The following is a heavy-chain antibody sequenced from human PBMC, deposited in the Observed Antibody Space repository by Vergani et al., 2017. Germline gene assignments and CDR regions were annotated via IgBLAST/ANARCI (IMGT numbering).Heavy chain of an antibody. CDR2: ISSSSSYI. Sequence: EVQLVESGGGLVKPGGSLRLSCAASGFTFSSYSMNWVRQAPGKGLEWVSSISSSSSYIYYADSVKGRFTISRDNAKNSLYLQMNSLRAEDTAVYYCASENTMVRGEYGMDVWGQGTTVTVSS. CDR1: GFTFSSYS. V-gene: IGHV3-21*01. CDR3: ASENTMVRGEYGMDV. D-gene: IGHD3-10*01. J-gene: IGHJ6*02.